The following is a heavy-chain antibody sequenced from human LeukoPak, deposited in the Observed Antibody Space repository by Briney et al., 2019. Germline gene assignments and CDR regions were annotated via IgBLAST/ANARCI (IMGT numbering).Heavy chain of an antibody. CDR2: SYYSGST. CDR3: AREDSYSSGWYGGLDY. V-gene: IGHV4-59*01. CDR1: GGSISSYY. Sequence: PSETLSLTCTVSGGSISSYYWSWIRQPPGKGLEWIGYSYYSGSTNYNPSLKSRVTISVDTSKNQFSLKLSSVTAADTAVYYCAREDSYSSGWYGGLDYWGQGTLVTVSS. J-gene: IGHJ4*02. D-gene: IGHD6-19*01.